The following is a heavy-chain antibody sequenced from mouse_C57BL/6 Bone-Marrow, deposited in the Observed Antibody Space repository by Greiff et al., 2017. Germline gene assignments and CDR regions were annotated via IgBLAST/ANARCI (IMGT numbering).Heavy chain of an antibody. J-gene: IGHJ2*01. Sequence: QVQLQQPGAELVKPGASVKLSCKASGYTFTSYWMHWVKQRPGQGLEWIGMIHPTSGSTNYNEKFKSKATLTVDKSSSTAYMQLSSLTSEDSAVYYCARGITTVGAFDYWGQGTTLTVSS. CDR1: GYTFTSYW. V-gene: IGHV1-64*01. D-gene: IGHD1-1*01. CDR2: IHPTSGST. CDR3: ARGITTVGAFDY.